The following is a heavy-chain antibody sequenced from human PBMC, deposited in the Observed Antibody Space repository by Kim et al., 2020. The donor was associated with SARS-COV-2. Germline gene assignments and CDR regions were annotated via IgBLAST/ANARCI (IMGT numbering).Heavy chain of an antibody. CDR3: ARGGGMDIAVTGSFDY. J-gene: IGHJ4*02. CDR2: FYSRGGT. Sequence: SETLSLTCTVSGGSISSGNYYWSWIRQPAGKGLEWIGRFYSRGGTYYNPSLKSRVTISEDRSKNQFSLKLTSVTAADTAVYYCARGGGMDIAVTGSFDYWGQGTLVTVSS. V-gene: IGHV4-61*02. D-gene: IGHD6-19*01. CDR1: GGSISSGNYY.